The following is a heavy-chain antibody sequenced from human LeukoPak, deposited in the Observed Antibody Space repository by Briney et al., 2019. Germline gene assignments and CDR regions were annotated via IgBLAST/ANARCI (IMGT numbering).Heavy chain of an antibody. CDR3: AKESTWGVVVIAIPSYFDY. D-gene: IGHD2-21*01. Sequence: GGSLRLSCADSGFTFSSYAMSWVRQAPGKGLEWVSAISGSGGSTYYADSVKGRFTISRDNSKNTLYLQMNSQRAEDTAVYYCAKESTWGVVVIAIPSYFDYWGQGTLVTVSS. CDR1: GFTFSSYA. CDR2: ISGSGGST. J-gene: IGHJ4*02. V-gene: IGHV3-23*01.